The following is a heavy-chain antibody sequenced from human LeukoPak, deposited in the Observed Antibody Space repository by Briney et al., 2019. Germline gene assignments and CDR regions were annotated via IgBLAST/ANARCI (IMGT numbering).Heavy chain of an antibody. D-gene: IGHD7-27*01. Sequence: ASVKVSCKASGGTFSSYAISWVRQAPGQGLEWMGGTIPIFGTANYAQKFQGRVTITTDESTSTAYMELSSLRSEDTAVYYCARKVWGDAFDIWGQGTMVTVSS. CDR3: ARKVWGDAFDI. J-gene: IGHJ3*02. CDR1: GGTFSSYA. CDR2: TIPIFGTA. V-gene: IGHV1-69*05.